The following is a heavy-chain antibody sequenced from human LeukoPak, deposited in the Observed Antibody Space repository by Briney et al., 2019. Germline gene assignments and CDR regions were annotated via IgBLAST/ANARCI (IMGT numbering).Heavy chain of an antibody. CDR2: ISYDGSNK. Sequence: GGSLRLSCAASGFTFSSYAMHWVRQAPGKGLEWVAVISYDGSNKYYADSVKGRFTISRDNSKNTLYLQMNSLRAEDTAVYYCARDVDRGYSGYPPADYWGQGTLVTVSS. J-gene: IGHJ4*02. D-gene: IGHD5-12*01. CDR1: GFTFSSYA. V-gene: IGHV3-30*04. CDR3: ARDVDRGYSGYPPADY.